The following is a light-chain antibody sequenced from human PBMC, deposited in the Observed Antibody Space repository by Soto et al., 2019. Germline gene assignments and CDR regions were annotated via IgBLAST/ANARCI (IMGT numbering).Light chain of an antibody. Sequence: DIQMTQSPSTLSASVGDRVTITCRASQSISSWLAWYQQKPGKAPKLLIYKASTLKSGVPSRFSGSGSGTEFTLTISILQPDDFATYYCQHYNSYSEAFGQGTKGDI. CDR2: KAS. J-gene: IGKJ1*01. V-gene: IGKV1-5*03. CDR1: QSISSW. CDR3: QHYNSYSEA.